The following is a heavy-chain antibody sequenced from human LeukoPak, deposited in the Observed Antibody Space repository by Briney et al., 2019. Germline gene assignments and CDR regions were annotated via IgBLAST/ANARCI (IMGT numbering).Heavy chain of an antibody. V-gene: IGHV3-20*04. CDR1: GFTFDDYA. CDR3: ARVKGSGYRNSIDY. Sequence: PGGSLRLSCAASGFTFDDYAMNWVRQAPGKGLEWVSGINWNGGSTYYRDSGKGRFTISRDKAKNCLYLQMNSLRAEDTALYYCARVKGSGYRNSIDYWGQGTLVTVSS. D-gene: IGHD3-3*01. J-gene: IGHJ4*02. CDR2: INWNGGST.